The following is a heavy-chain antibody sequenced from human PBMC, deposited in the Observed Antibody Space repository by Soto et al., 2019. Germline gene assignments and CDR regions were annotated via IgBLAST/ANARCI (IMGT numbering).Heavy chain of an antibody. J-gene: IGHJ6*03. V-gene: IGHV1-3*01. CDR3: ARVSGSYYDFWSGPRGGFYMDV. CDR2: INAGNGNT. Sequence: GASVKVSCKASGYTFTSYAMHWVRQAPGQRLEWMGWINAGNGNTKYSQKFQGRVTITRDTSASTAYMELSSLRSEDTAVYYCARVSGSYYDFWSGPRGGFYMDVWGKGTTVTVSS. CDR1: GYTFTSYA. D-gene: IGHD3-3*01.